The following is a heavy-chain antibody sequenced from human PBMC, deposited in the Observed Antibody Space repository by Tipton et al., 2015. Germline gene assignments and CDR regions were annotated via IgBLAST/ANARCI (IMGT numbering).Heavy chain of an antibody. Sequence: LRLSCAVSAYSISSDYYWGWIRQPPGEGLEWIGSISHSGNTYYNPSLKSRVTMSRDTSKNQFSLKLTSVTAADTAVYYCARDLEHGMDVWGQGTTVTVSS. D-gene: IGHD5-24*01. CDR1: AYSISSDYY. CDR2: ISHSGNT. V-gene: IGHV4-38-2*02. CDR3: ARDLEHGMDV. J-gene: IGHJ6*02.